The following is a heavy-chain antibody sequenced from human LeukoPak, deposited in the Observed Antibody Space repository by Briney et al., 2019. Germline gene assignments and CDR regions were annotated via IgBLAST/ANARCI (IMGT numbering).Heavy chain of an antibody. V-gene: IGHV4-4*08. CDR1: GGSISSSY. CDR2: IYTSGST. D-gene: IGHD2-2*01. Sequence: KTSETLSLTCTVSGGSISSSYWSWIRQPPGKGLEWIGYIYTSGSTNYNPSLKSRVTMSVDTSKNQFSLKLSSVTAADTAVYYYARDHCSSSSCYAGQDYFDYWGQGTLVTVSS. CDR3: ARDHCSSSSCYAGQDYFDY. J-gene: IGHJ4*02.